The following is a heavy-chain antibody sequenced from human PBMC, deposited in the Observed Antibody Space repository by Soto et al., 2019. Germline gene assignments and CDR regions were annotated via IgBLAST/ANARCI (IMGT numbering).Heavy chain of an antibody. CDR3: ARIGYCSSTSCYTYYYYYYMDV. J-gene: IGHJ6*03. CDR2: ISSSSSTI. CDR1: GFTFSSYS. D-gene: IGHD2-2*01. V-gene: IGHV3-48*01. Sequence: VQLVESGGGLVQPGGSLRLSCAASGFTFSSYSMNWVRQAPGKGLEWVSYISSSSSTIYYADSVKGRFTISRDNAKNSLYLQMNSLRAEDTAVYYCARIGYCSSTSCYTYYYYYYMDVWGKGTTVTVSS.